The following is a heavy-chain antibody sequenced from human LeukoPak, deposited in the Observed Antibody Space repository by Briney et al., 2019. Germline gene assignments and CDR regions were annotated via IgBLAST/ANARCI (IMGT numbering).Heavy chain of an antibody. J-gene: IGHJ4*02. CDR1: GYTFTSYY. V-gene: IGHV1-8*03. CDR3: ARSYYDFWSGYSSYYFDY. CDR2: MNPNSGNT. D-gene: IGHD3-3*01. Sequence: GASVKVSCKASGYTFTSYYMHWVRQATGQGLEWMGWMNPNSGNTGYAQKFQGRVTITRNTSISTAYMELSSLRSEDTAVYYCARSYYDFWSGYSSYYFDYWGQGTLVTVSS.